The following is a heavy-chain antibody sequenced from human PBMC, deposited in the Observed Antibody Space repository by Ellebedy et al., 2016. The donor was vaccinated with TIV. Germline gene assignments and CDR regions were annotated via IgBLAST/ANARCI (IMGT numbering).Heavy chain of an antibody. J-gene: IGHJ4*02. V-gene: IGHV3-30*14. Sequence: GGSLRLSCAASGFTFSSYAMHWVRQAPGKGLEWVAVISYDGSNKYYADSVKGRFTISRDTSKNTLYLHMNSLRADDTALYYCAGRNSGDYPYFDFWGQGALVTVSS. CDR3: AGRNSGDYPYFDF. CDR1: GFTFSSYA. CDR2: ISYDGSNK. D-gene: IGHD4-17*01.